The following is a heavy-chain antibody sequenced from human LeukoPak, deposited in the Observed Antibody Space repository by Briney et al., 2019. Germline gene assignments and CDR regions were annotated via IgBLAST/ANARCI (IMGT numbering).Heavy chain of an antibody. CDR1: GFTFDDYT. D-gene: IGHD3-3*01. CDR3: AKDGGYYDFWSGYHTTQPSIGMDV. Sequence: GGSLRLSRAASGFTFDDYTMHWVRQAPGKGLEWVSLISWDGGSTYYADSVKGRFTISRDNSKNSLYLQMNSLRTEDTALYYCAKDGGYYDFWSGYHTTQPSIGMDVWGQGTTVTVSS. J-gene: IGHJ6*02. V-gene: IGHV3-43*01. CDR2: ISWDGGST.